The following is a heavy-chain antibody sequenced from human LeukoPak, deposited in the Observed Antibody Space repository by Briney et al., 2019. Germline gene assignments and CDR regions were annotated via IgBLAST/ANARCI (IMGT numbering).Heavy chain of an antibody. J-gene: IGHJ4*02. V-gene: IGHV3-48*03. D-gene: IGHD5-18*01. CDR3: VRAGYSYGYSDY. Sequence: GGSLRLSCAASGFTFSSYEMNWVRQAPGKGLEWVSYISSSGSTIYYADSVKGRFTISRDNAKNSLYLQMNSLRAEDTAVYYCVRAGYSYGYSDYWGQGTLVTVSS. CDR2: ISSSGSTI. CDR1: GFTFSSYE.